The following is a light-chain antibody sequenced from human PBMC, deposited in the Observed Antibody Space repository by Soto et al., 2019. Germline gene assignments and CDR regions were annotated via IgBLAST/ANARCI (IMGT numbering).Light chain of an antibody. CDR2: DAS. J-gene: IGKJ2*01. Sequence: DIQMTQSPSTLSASFGDRVTITCRASQSIRSLLAWYQQKPGKAPKVLIYDASSLGSGVPSRFSGSGSGTEFTLTISNLQPDDFATYYCQQYNSYSTWNFGQGSKVDI. CDR1: QSIRSL. V-gene: IGKV1-5*01. CDR3: QQYNSYSTWN.